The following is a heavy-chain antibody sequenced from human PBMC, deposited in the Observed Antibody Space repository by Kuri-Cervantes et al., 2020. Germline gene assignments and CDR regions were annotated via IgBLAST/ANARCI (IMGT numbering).Heavy chain of an antibody. Sequence: SETLSLTCAVYGGSFSDHLWTWIRQSPGKGLEWIGEINHRGRATYNSSLKSRVTISVDTSKNQFSLKFTSVTAADTAVYYCARPGGWFELYGMDVWGQGTTVTVS. CDR1: GGSFSDHL. CDR2: INHRGRA. D-gene: IGHD3-10*01. CDR3: ARPGGWFELYGMDV. V-gene: IGHV4-34*01. J-gene: IGHJ6*02.